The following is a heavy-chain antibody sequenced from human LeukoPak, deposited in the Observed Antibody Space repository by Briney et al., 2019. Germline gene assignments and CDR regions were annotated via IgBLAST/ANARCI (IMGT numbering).Heavy chain of an antibody. Sequence: PGGSLRLSCAPSGFTFSSYGMHWVRQAPGKGLEWVAFIRYDGSNKYYADSVKGRFTISRDNSKNTLYLQMNSLRAEDTAVYYCAKDLSLQFYYGSGSFDHWGQGTLVTVSS. D-gene: IGHD3-10*01. CDR1: GFTFSSYG. V-gene: IGHV3-30*02. CDR2: IRYDGSNK. CDR3: AKDLSLQFYYGSGSFDH. J-gene: IGHJ4*02.